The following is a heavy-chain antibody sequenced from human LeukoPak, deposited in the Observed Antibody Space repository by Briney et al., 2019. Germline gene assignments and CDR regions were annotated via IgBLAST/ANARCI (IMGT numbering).Heavy chain of an antibody. CDR2: ISGSGGST. V-gene: IGHV3-23*01. D-gene: IGHD3-22*01. J-gene: IGHJ4*02. CDR3: AKDGFYDSSDNRPDFDY. Sequence: GGSLRLSCAASGFTFTSYAMSWVRQAPGKGLEWVSAISGSGGSTYYADSVRGRFTISRDNSKNTLYPQMNSLRAEDTAVYYCAKDGFYDSSDNRPDFDYWGQGTLVTVSS. CDR1: GFTFTSYA.